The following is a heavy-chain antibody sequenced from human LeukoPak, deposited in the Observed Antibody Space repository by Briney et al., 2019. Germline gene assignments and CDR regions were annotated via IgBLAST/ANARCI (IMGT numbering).Heavy chain of an antibody. CDR2: IRYDGSNK. D-gene: IGHD1-26*01. CDR3: ALRGGATTFFDY. CDR1: GFTFSSYG. J-gene: IGHJ4*02. Sequence: LPGGSLRLXCAASGFTFSSYGMHWVRQAPGKGLEWVAFIRYDGSNKYYADSVKGRFTISRDNSKNTLYLQMNSLRAEDTAVYYCALRGGATTFFDYWGQGTLVTVSS. V-gene: IGHV3-30*02.